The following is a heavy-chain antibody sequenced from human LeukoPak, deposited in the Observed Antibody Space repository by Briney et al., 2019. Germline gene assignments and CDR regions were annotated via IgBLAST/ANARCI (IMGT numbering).Heavy chain of an antibody. D-gene: IGHD5-18*01. CDR1: GFTFSSYE. CDR2: ISSSGSTI. Sequence: GGSLRLSCAASGFTFSSYEMNWVRQAPGKGLEWVSYISSSGSTIYYADSVKGRFTISRDNAKNSLYLQMNSLRAEDTAVYYCSSEYSYGDAIDIWGQGTMVTVSS. J-gene: IGHJ3*02. CDR3: SSEYSYGDAIDI. V-gene: IGHV3-48*03.